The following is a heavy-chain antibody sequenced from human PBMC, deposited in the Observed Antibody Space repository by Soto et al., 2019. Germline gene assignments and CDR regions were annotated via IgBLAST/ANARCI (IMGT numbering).Heavy chain of an antibody. V-gene: IGHV4-39*01. Sequence: SETLSLTCTVSGDSISSSSYYWGWIRQPPGKGLEWIGEINHSGSTNYNPSLKRRVTISVDTSKNQFSLKLSCVTAADTAVSYCARRRRVFITTWYNWFDPWGQGTLVTVSS. CDR2: INHSGST. J-gene: IGHJ5*02. CDR3: ARRRRVFITTWYNWFDP. CDR1: GDSISSSSYY. D-gene: IGHD3-22*01.